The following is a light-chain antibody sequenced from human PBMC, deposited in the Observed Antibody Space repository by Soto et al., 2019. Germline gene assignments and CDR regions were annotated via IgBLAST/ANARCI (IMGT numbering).Light chain of an antibody. CDR1: SSDVGSYNL. CDR3: CSYADSTTFVV. CDR2: EGT. Sequence: QSALTQPASVSGSPGQSITISCTGTSSDVGSYNLVSWYQQHPGKAPKLIIYEGTKRPSGVSNRFSGSKSDNTASLTISGLQTEDEADYYYCSYADSTTFVVFGGGTKVTVL. J-gene: IGLJ2*01. V-gene: IGLV2-23*03.